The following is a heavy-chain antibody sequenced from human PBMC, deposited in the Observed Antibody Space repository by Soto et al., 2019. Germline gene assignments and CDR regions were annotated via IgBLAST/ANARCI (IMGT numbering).Heavy chain of an antibody. V-gene: IGHV3-74*03. Sequence: EVQLVESGGGLVQPGGSLRLSCAASGFTFSSYWMHWVRQVPGKGLVWVSHIDSDGNSTTYADSVKGRFTISRDNAKNPVYLQKNSLRADDTAVYYCVRDDVGVGIDYWGLGTLVTVSS. D-gene: IGHD1-26*01. CDR1: GFTFSSYW. J-gene: IGHJ4*02. CDR3: VRDDVGVGIDY. CDR2: IDSDGNST.